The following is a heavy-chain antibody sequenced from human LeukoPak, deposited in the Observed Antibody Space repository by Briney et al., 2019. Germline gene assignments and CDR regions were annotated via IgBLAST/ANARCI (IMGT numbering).Heavy chain of an antibody. CDR3: ARGGLAHHLDY. CDR2: IYHSGST. Sequence: SQTLSLTCAVSGGSISSGGYSWSWIRQPPGKGLEWIGYIYHSGSTYYNPSLKSRVTISVDRSKNQFSLKLSSVTAADTAVYYCARGGLAHHLDYWGQGTLVTVSS. D-gene: IGHD1-14*01. V-gene: IGHV4-30-2*01. CDR1: GGSISSGGYS. J-gene: IGHJ4*02.